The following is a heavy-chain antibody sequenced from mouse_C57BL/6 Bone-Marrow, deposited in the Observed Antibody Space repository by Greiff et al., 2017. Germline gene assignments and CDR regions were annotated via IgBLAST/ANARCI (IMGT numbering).Heavy chain of an antibody. D-gene: IGHD1-1*01. V-gene: IGHV5-6*01. CDR3: ARQMRYYCSLFAY. CDR2: ISSGGSYT. J-gene: IGHJ3*01. Sequence: EVQLVESGGDLVKPGGSLKLSCAASGFTFSSYGMSWVRQTPDKRLEWVATISSGGSYTYYPDSVKGRFTISRDNAKTTLYLQMSSLKSEDTAMFYCARQMRYYCSLFAYWGQGTLVTVSA. CDR1: GFTFSSYG.